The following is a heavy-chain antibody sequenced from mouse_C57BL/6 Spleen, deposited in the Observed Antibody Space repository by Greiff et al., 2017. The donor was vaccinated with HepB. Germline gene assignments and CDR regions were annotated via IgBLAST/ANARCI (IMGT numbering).Heavy chain of an antibody. V-gene: IGHV3-6*01. CDR1: GYSITSGYY. CDR3: ARGGYYDPWFAY. J-gene: IGHJ3*01. D-gene: IGHD2-3*01. Sequence: ESGPGLVKPSQSLSLTCSVTGYSITSGYYWNWIRQFPGNKLEWMGYISYDGSNNYNPSLKNRISITRDTSKNQFFLKLNSVTTEDTATYYCARGGYYDPWFAYWGQGTLVTVSA. CDR2: ISYDGSN.